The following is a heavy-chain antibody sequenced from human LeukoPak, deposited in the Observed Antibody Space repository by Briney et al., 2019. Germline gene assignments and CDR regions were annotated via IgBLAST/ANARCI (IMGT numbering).Heavy chain of an antibody. D-gene: IGHD1-7*01. V-gene: IGHV3-23*01. J-gene: IGHJ4*02. CDR3: ARGTTGTTVAYGYSLDS. Sequence: QAGGSLRLSCAASGFTFSSYAMSWVRQAPGKGLKWVSAISGSGGSTYYADSVKGRFTISRDNSKNTLYLQMNSLRAEDTAVYYCARGTTGTTVAYGYSLDSWGQGTLVTVSS. CDR2: ISGSGGST. CDR1: GFTFSSYA.